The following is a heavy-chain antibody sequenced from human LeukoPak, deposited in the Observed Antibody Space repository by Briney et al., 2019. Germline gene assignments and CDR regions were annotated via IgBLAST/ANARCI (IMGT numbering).Heavy chain of an antibody. CDR3: AKTVSPLFEYFQH. Sequence: GGSLRLSCPPSGFTFSSYAMSWVRQAPGKGLEWVSAISGSGGSTYYADSVKGRFTISRDNSKNTLYLQMNSLRAEDTSVYYCAKTVSPLFEYFQHWGQGTLVTVSS. CDR2: ISGSGGST. V-gene: IGHV3-23*01. CDR1: GFTFSSYA. J-gene: IGHJ1*01.